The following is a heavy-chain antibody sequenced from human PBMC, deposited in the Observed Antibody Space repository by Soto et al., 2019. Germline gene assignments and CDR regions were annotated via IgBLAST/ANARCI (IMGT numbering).Heavy chain of an antibody. CDR3: ARESEDLTSNFDY. J-gene: IGHJ4*02. CDR1: GITFGSRA. Sequence: PGGSLRLSCVASGITFGSRAMSWVRQAPGKGLEWVSSISSTTNYIYYGDSMKGRFTISRDNTKNSLYLEMNSLRAEDTAVYYCARESEDLTSNFDYWGQGTLVTVSS. V-gene: IGHV3-21*06. CDR2: ISSTTNYI.